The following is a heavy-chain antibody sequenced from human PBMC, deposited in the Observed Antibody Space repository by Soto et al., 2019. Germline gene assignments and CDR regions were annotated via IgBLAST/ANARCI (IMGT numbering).Heavy chain of an antibody. CDR1: GYTYTTYG. CDR2: ISTDNGNT. D-gene: IGHD6-6*01. CDR3: AGDNSTKAARCFAP. J-gene: IGHJ5*02. Sequence: ASVKVSCKASGYTYTTYGISWVRQAPGQGLEWVGWISTDNGNTNYAQRFQGRVTMTTDTSTSTAYMELRSLKSDDTAVYYCAGDNSTKAARCFAPWAKGTLVPVPS. V-gene: IGHV1-18*01.